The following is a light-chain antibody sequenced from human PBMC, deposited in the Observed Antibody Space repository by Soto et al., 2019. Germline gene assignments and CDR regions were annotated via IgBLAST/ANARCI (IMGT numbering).Light chain of an antibody. V-gene: IGKV3-11*01. CDR3: QQRKSWPRT. Sequence: EIQMTQSPATLSVFPGDRVTLSCRASQYINTRLAWYQHKPGQAPRLLIYLASTREAGVPARFSGSGSGTDFTLTISDVEPEDFAVYYCQQRKSWPRTFGQGTKVDIK. CDR1: QYINTR. CDR2: LAS. J-gene: IGKJ1*01.